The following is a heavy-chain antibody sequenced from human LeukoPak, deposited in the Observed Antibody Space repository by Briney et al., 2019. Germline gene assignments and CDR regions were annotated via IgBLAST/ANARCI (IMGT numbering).Heavy chain of an antibody. V-gene: IGHV1-18*01. J-gene: IGHJ6*02. CDR1: GYTFTSYG. Sequence: ASVKVSCKASGYTFTSYGISWVRQAPGQGLEWMGWISAYNGNTNYAQKLQGRVTMTTDTSTSTAYMELSSLRSEDTAVYYCARGGDYYDSSGYYASMDVWGQGTTVTVSS. CDR2: ISAYNGNT. CDR3: ARGGDYYDSSGYYASMDV. D-gene: IGHD3-22*01.